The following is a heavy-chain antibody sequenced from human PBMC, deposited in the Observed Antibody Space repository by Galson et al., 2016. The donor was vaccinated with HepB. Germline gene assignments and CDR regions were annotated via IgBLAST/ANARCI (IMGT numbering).Heavy chain of an antibody. J-gene: IGHJ5*02. CDR3: ARGAVGATILGNWFDT. Sequence: SLRLSCAASGFTFSSYSMNWVRQAPGKGLEWVSYISSASSAIFYADSVKGRFTISRDNAKNSLYLQMNSLRDEDSAVYFCARGAVGATILGNWFDTWGQGTLVTVPS. CDR1: GFTFSSYS. D-gene: IGHD1-26*01. CDR2: ISSASSAI. V-gene: IGHV3-48*02.